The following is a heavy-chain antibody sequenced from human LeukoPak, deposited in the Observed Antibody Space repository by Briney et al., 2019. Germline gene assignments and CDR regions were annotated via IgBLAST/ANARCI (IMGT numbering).Heavy chain of an antibody. D-gene: IGHD3-22*01. V-gene: IGHV3-30*04. CDR2: ISSDGRHI. J-gene: IGHJ4*02. Sequence: PGRSLRLSCAASGFIFSSYAVHWVRQAPGKGLEWVAVISSDGRHIFYADSVKGRFTISRDNSKNTLYLQMNSLRVEDTAVYFCAKRGVVIRVILVGFHKEAYYFDSWGQGALVTVSS. CDR1: GFIFSSYA. CDR3: AKRGVVIRVILVGFHKEAYYFDS.